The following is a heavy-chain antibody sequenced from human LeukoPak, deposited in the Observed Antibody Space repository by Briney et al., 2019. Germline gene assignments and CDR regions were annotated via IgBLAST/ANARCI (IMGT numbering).Heavy chain of an antibody. CDR1: GGSFSGYY. V-gene: IGHV4-34*01. CDR3: ARDPCSSSWNRNYYFDY. Sequence: SETLSLTCAVYGGSFSGYYWSWIRQPPGKGLEWIGEINHSGSTNYNPSLKSRVTISVDTSKNQFSLKLSSVTAADTAVYYCARDPCSSSWNRNYYFDYWGQGTLVTVSS. J-gene: IGHJ4*02. CDR2: INHSGST. D-gene: IGHD6-13*01.